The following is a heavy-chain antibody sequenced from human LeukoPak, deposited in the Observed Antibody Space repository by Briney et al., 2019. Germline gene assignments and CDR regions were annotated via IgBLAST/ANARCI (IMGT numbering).Heavy chain of an antibody. D-gene: IGHD3-16*01. CDR2: INPSGGST. CDR1: GYTFTSYY. CDR3: ARKPFGLGGIVY. Sequence: ASVKVSCKASGYTFTSYYIHWVRQAPGQGLEWMGIINPSGGSTSYAQKFQARVTMTRDTSTRTVYMELSSLRSEDTAVYYCARKPFGLGGIVYWGQGTLVTVSS. V-gene: IGHV1-46*01. J-gene: IGHJ4*02.